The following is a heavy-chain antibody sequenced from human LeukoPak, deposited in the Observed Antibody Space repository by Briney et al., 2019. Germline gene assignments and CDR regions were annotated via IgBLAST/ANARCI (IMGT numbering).Heavy chain of an antibody. CDR1: GSSFTTYK. D-gene: IGHD3-10*01. CDR2: ISDTSSTF. V-gene: IGHV3-48*04. CDR3: AKDGATMVRGGREFDY. J-gene: IGHJ4*02. Sequence: GGSLRLSCLASGSSFTTYKMNWVRQAPGKGLEWISYISDTSSTFVYADSVRGRFTISRDNAKNSLYLQMNSLRAEDTASYYCAKDGATMVRGGREFDYWGQGTLVTVSS.